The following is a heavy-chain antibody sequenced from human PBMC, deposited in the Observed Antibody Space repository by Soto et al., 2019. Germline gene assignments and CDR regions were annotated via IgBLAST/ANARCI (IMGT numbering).Heavy chain of an antibody. CDR2: IWYDGSNK. CDR3: ARDPAGYYFDY. J-gene: IGHJ4*02. D-gene: IGHD6-19*01. V-gene: IGHV3-33*01. Sequence: QVQLVESGGGVVQPGRSLRLSCAASGFTFSSYGMHWVRQAPGKGLEWVAVIWYDGSNKYYADSVKGRFTISRDNSKNTLYLQMNSLRAEDTAVYYCARDPAGYYFDYWGQGTLGTVSS. CDR1: GFTFSSYG.